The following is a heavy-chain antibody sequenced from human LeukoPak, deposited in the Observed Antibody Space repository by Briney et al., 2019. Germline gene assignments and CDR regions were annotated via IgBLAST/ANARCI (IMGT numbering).Heavy chain of an antibody. CDR2: IYYSGST. D-gene: IGHD3-22*01. CDR1: GGSISSYY. CDR3: ARAYSSGYPLNY. Sequence: KPSETLSLTCTVSGGSISSYYWSWIRQPPGKGLEWIGYIYYSGSTNYSPSLKSRVTMSVDTSKNQFSLKLSSVTAADTAVYYCARAYSSGYPLNYWGQGTLVTVSS. V-gene: IGHV4-59*01. J-gene: IGHJ4*02.